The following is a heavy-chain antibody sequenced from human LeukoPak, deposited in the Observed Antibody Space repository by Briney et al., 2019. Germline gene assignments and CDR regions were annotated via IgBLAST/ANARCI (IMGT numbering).Heavy chain of an antibody. V-gene: IGHV3-74*01. D-gene: IGHD3-10*01. Sequence: GGSLRLSCVASGFTFSSYWMHWVRHAPGKGLVWVSRIHSDGTGTSYADSVKGRFTISRDNAKNTLYLQMNSLRAEDTAVYYCARGSSVREDYWGQGTLVTVSS. J-gene: IGHJ4*02. CDR1: GFTFSSYW. CDR3: ARGSSVREDY. CDR2: IHSDGTGT.